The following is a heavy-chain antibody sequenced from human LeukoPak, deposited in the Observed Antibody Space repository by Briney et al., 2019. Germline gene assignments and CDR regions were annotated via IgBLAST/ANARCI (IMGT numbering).Heavy chain of an antibody. Sequence: GGSLRLSCAASRVTVSSNYIRWVRQAPGKGLEWVSLIYWTGKTYYADSVKGRFTIMGDNSKNSVYLQMNSLRAEDTAVYYCARDRGFGELDVWGKGTTVIVSS. CDR2: IYWTGKT. CDR3: ARDRGFGELDV. D-gene: IGHD3-10*01. V-gene: IGHV3-53*01. J-gene: IGHJ6*04. CDR1: RVTVSSNY.